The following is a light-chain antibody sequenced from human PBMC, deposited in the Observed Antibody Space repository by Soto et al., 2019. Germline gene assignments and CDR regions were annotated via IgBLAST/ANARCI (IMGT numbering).Light chain of an antibody. CDR3: SSYTGSNIRYG. Sequence: QSALAQPASVSGSPGQSITISCTGTSNDVGGYNYVSWYQHHPGKAPKLMIYEVSDRPSGVSNRFSGSKSGNTASLTISGLQAEDEADYYCSSYTGSNIRYGFGTGTKFTVL. V-gene: IGLV2-14*01. CDR2: EVS. CDR1: SNDVGGYNY. J-gene: IGLJ1*01.